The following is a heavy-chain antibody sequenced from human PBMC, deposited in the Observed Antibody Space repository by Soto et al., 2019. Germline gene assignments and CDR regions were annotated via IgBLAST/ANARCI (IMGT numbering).Heavy chain of an antibody. V-gene: IGHV1-58*01. J-gene: IGHJ4*02. D-gene: IGHD6-13*01. Sequence: GASVKVSCKASGFTFTSSAVQWVRQARGQRLEWIGWIVVGSGNTNYAQKFQERVTITRDMSTSTAYMELSSLRSEDTAVYYCAAFGSIAAAGTLDYWGQGTLVTVPQ. CDR1: GFTFTSSA. CDR3: AAFGSIAAAGTLDY. CDR2: IVVGSGNT.